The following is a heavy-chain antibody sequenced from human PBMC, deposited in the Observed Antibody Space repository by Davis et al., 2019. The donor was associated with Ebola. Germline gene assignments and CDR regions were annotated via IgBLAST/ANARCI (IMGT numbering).Heavy chain of an antibody. CDR2: IYHSGST. V-gene: IGHV4-30-2*05. CDR3: ARWDPQLDYYYYYYMDV. J-gene: IGHJ6*03. D-gene: IGHD1-26*01. CDR1: GGSISSGGYS. Sequence: PSETLSLTCAVSGGSISSGGYSWSWIRQPPGKGLEWIGYIYHSGSTYYNPSLKSRVTISVDTSKNQFSLKLSSVTAADTAVYYCARWDPQLDYYYYYYMDVWGKGTTVTVSS.